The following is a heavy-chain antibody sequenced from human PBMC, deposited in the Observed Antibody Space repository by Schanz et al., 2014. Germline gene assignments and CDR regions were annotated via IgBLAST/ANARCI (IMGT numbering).Heavy chain of an antibody. V-gene: IGHV3-48*04. Sequence: EVQLVESGGGLVQPRGSLRLSCAASEFSFSSFGMNWVRQAPGKGLEWVSYISSSSSTIYYVDSVRGRFTISRDNAKNSLYLQMNSLRVDDTAVYYCASSRTRYCSSTSCVPGAFDFWGQGTLVTVSS. J-gene: IGHJ3*01. CDR1: EFSFSSFG. CDR2: ISSSSSTI. CDR3: ASSRTRYCSSTSCVPGAFDF. D-gene: IGHD2-2*01.